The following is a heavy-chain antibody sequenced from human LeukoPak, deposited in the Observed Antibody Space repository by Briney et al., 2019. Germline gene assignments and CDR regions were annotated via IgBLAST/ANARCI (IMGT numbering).Heavy chain of an antibody. V-gene: IGHV1-69*04. CDR3: ASLLPSSSSALSSYYMDV. J-gene: IGHJ6*03. Sequence: SVKVSCKASEGTFSSYAISWVRQAPGQGLEWMGRIIPILGIANYALKFQGRVTITADKSTSTAYMELSRLRSDDTAVYYCASLLPSSSSALSSYYMDVWGKGTTVTVSS. CDR2: IIPILGIA. CDR1: EGTFSSYA. D-gene: IGHD6-6*01.